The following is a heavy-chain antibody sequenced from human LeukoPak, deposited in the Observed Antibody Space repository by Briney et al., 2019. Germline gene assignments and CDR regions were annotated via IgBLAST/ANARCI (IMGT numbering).Heavy chain of an antibody. V-gene: IGHV3-30*02. D-gene: IGHD1-26*01. CDR2: IPYDGSNE. Sequence: GGSLRLSCAASGLTFSSYGMHWVRQAPGKGLEWVAFIPYDGSNEYYADFVKGRFTISRDNSKNTLYLLMNSLRAEDTAVYYCAKGATNGNYYVVYMDVWGKETTVTVSS. J-gene: IGHJ6*03. CDR3: AKGATNGNYYVVYMDV. CDR1: GLTFSSYG.